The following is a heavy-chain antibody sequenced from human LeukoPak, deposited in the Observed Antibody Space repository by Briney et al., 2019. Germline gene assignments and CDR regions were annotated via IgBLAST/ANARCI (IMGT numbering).Heavy chain of an antibody. V-gene: IGHV5-10-1*01. CDR1: GYSFTSDW. CDR2: IDPSDAYT. Sequence: GECLKISRKGSGYSFTSDWISWVRERPGKGLEWMGRIDPSDAYTNYSPSFQGHGTISADTAISTACLRWSSVRAANTAMYDCARVISGYDCGYFDYWGQGTLVTVSS. CDR3: ARVISGYDCGYFDY. J-gene: IGHJ4*02. D-gene: IGHD5-12*01.